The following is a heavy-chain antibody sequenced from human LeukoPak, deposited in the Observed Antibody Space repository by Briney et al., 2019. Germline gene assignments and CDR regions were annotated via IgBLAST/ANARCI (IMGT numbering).Heavy chain of an antibody. D-gene: IGHD3-10*01. CDR1: GYTFTSYG. CDR3: ARGGKTLWFGKQTYHEFDY. V-gene: IGHV1-18*01. CDR2: ISTYNGDT. J-gene: IGHJ4*02. Sequence: ASVKVSCKASGYTFTSYGISWVRQAPGQGLEWMGWISTYNGDTNYAQKLQGRVTMTTDTSTSTAYMELNSLRSEDTAVYYCARGGKTLWFGKQTYHEFDYWGQGTLVTVSS.